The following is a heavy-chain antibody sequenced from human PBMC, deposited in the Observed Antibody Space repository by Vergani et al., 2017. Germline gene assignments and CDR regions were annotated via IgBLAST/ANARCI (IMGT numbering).Heavy chain of an antibody. D-gene: IGHD1-26*01. CDR2: IYHSGST. Sequence: QVQLQESGPGLVKPSETLSLTCTVSGYSISSGYYWGWIRQPPGKGLEWIGSIYHSGSTYYNPSLKSRVTISVDTSKNQCSLKLSAVTAADTAVYYCARGSGSPGYFQHWGQGTLVTVSS. J-gene: IGHJ1*01. V-gene: IGHV4-38-2*02. CDR1: GYSISSGYY. CDR3: ARGSGSPGYFQH.